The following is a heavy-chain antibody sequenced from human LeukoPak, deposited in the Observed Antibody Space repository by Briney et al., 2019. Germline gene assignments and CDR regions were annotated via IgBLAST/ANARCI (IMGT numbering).Heavy chain of an antibody. Sequence: GGSLRLSCAASGFTFSSYSMNWVRQAPGKGLEWVSSISSSSSYIYYADSVKGRFTISRDNAKNSLYLQMNSLRAEDTAVYYCARAGGPSRYGMDVWGQGTTVTVSS. J-gene: IGHJ6*02. CDR3: ARAGGPSRYGMDV. D-gene: IGHD3-16*01. CDR1: GFTFSSYS. V-gene: IGHV3-21*01. CDR2: ISSSSSYI.